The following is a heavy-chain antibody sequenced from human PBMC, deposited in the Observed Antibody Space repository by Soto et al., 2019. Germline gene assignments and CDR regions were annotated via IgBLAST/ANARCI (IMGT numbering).Heavy chain of an antibody. D-gene: IGHD1-1*01. CDR3: ARDRAPGTVPRWFDP. J-gene: IGHJ5*02. CDR1: GGTFSSYA. CDR2: IIPIFGTA. Sequence: ASVKVSCKASGGTFSSYAISWVRQAPGQGLEWMGGIIPIFGTANYAQKFQGRVTITADESTSTAYMELSSLRSEDTAVYYCARDRAPGTVPRWFDPWGQGTLVTVSS. V-gene: IGHV1-69*13.